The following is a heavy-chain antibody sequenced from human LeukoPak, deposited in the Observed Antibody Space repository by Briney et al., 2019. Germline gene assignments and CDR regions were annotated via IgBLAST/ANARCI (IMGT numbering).Heavy chain of an antibody. CDR1: GYTFTSNH. J-gene: IGHJ4*02. Sequence: ASVKVSYKASGYTFTSNHIHWVRQAPGQGLEWMGIINPSGRSTNYAHKFQGRVTMTSDTSTSTVYMELSSLRSEDTAVYYCAKEQGQVPGPLVVAGTYSFDYWGQGTLVTVSS. D-gene: IGHD2-15*01. CDR3: AKEQGQVPGPLVVAGTYSFDY. CDR2: INPSGRST. V-gene: IGHV1-46*01.